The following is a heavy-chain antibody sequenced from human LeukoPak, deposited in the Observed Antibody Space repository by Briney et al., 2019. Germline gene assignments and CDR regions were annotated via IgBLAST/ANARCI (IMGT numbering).Heavy chain of an antibody. D-gene: IGHD2-21*02. J-gene: IGHJ4*02. CDR2: LNSDGSVT. V-gene: IGHV3-74*01. CDR3: VREFCGGDCYTDF. Sequence: GGSLRLSCAASGFTFSLYWMHWVRQTPGKGLVWVSRLNSDGSVTTYADSVKGRFTISRDSAKNTLYLQMNNLKPEDTALYYCVREFCGGDCYTDFWGQGTLVTVSS. CDR1: GFTFSLYW.